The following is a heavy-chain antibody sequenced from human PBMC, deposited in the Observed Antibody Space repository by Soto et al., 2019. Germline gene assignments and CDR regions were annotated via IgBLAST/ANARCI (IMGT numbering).Heavy chain of an antibody. CDR1: VGSFSGYY. J-gene: IGHJ4*02. Sequence: SEPLSLPCAVYVGSFSGYYWSWIRQPPVKGLEWIGEINHSGSTNYNPSLKSRVTISVDTSKNQFSLKLSSVTAADTAVYYCASSSAYDSSGYPIHWGQGTLVTVSS. CDR3: ASSSAYDSSGYPIH. D-gene: IGHD3-22*01. V-gene: IGHV4-34*01. CDR2: INHSGST.